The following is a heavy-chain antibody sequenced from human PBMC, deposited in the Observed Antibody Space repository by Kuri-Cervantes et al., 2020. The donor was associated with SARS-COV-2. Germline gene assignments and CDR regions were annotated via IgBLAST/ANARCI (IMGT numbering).Heavy chain of an antibody. J-gene: IGHJ4*02. Sequence: GESLKISCAASGFTVSSNYMSWVRQAPGKGLEWVSVIYSGGSTYYADSVKGRFTISRDNSKNTLYQQMNSLRAEDTAVYYCARLSSSWYLDYWGQGTLVTVSS. CDR3: ARLSSSWYLDY. CDR2: IYSGGST. D-gene: IGHD6-13*01. CDR1: GFTVSSNY. V-gene: IGHV3-66*02.